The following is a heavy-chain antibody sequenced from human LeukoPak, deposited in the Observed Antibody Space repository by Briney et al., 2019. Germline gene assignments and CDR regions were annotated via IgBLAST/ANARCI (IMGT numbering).Heavy chain of an antibody. J-gene: IGHJ4*02. D-gene: IGHD5-24*01. CDR2: IKQDGSEK. Sequence: PGGSLRLSCAASGFTFSSYWMSWVRQAPGKGLEWVANIKQDGSEKYYVDSVKGRFTISRDNAKNSLYLQVNSLRAEDTAVYYCAREGSGRGDGKPFKYWGQGTLVTVSS. V-gene: IGHV3-7*01. CDR1: GFTFSSYW. CDR3: AREGSGRGDGKPFKY.